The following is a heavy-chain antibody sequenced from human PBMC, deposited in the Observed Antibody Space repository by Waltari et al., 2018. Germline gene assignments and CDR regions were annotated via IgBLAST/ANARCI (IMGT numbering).Heavy chain of an antibody. CDR3: ARDLLIVVAGNY. Sequence: QVQLVESGGGVVQPGRSLRLSCAASGFTFSSYHIHWVRQAPGKELEWVAVISSDGDSKYYADSVKGRFTVSRDNSKNTLYLQMNSLRAEDTAVYYCARDLLIVVAGNYWGQGTLVTVSS. CDR2: ISSDGDSK. D-gene: IGHD2-15*01. J-gene: IGHJ4*02. CDR1: GFTFSSYH. V-gene: IGHV3-30*04.